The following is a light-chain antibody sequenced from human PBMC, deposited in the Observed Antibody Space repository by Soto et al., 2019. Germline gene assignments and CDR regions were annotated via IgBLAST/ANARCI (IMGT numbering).Light chain of an antibody. CDR2: DNN. V-gene: IGLV1-51*01. CDR3: GTWDSSLSAYYV. J-gene: IGLJ1*01. CDR1: SSNIGNNY. Sequence: QSVLTQPPSVSAAPGQKVTISCSGSSSNIGNNYVSWYQQLPGTAPKPLIYDNNKRPSGIPDRFSGPKSGTSATLGITGLQTGDEADYYCGTWDSSLSAYYVFGTGTKVTVL.